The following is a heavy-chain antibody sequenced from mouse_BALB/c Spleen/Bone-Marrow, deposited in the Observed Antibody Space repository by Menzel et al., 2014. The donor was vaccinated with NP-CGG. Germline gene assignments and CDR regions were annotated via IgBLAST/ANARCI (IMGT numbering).Heavy chain of an antibody. CDR1: GYTFTSSW. Sequence: QVQLQQSGSVLVRPGASVKLSCKASGYTFTSSWMHWAKQRPGQGLEWIGEIHPNSGNTNYNEKFKGKATLTVDTSSSIAYVELSSLTSEDSAVYYCARGWWDYWGQGTTLTVSS. D-gene: IGHD1-1*02. CDR2: IHPNSGNT. CDR3: ARGWWDY. J-gene: IGHJ2*01. V-gene: IGHV1S130*01.